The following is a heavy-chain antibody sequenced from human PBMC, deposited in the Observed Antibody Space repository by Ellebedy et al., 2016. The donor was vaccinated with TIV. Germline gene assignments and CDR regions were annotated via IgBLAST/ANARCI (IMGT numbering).Heavy chain of an antibody. V-gene: IGHV1-8*01. J-gene: IGHJ4*02. CDR2: LNPNSGNT. Sequence: AASVKVSCKASGYTFTTYDIYWVRQATGQGLEWMGWLNPNSGNTGYAQKFQGRVTMTRNTSVSTASMELSRLRSEDTAVYYCARGVGEGYFDYWGQGTVVTVSS. CDR1: GYTFTTYD. CDR3: ARGVGEGYFDY. D-gene: IGHD1-26*01.